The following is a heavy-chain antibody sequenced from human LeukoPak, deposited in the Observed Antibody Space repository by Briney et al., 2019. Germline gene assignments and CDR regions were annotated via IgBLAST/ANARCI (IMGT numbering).Heavy chain of an antibody. D-gene: IGHD4-17*01. CDR1: GGSISSSSYY. J-gene: IGHJ4*02. CDR3: ARQTMTTVRN. V-gene: IGHV4-39*01. CDR2: IYYSGST. Sequence: SETLSLTCTVSGGSISSSSYYWGWIRQPPGTGXXWIWSIYYSGSTCYNPSLKSRVTISVDTSKNQFSLKLSSVTAADTAVYYCARQTMTTVRNWGQGTLVTVSS.